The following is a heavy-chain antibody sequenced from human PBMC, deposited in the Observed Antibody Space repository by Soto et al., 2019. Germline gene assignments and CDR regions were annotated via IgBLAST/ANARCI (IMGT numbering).Heavy chain of an antibody. V-gene: IGHV4-34*01. J-gene: IGHJ4*02. CDR1: GASFSDSY. Sequence: PSETLSLTCAVYGASFSDSYWNWIRQPPGKGLEWIGEINHTGTTTYNQYFRSRVTISLDESKNQFSLSLNFVTAADTAVYYCARGGDLDRNFDSWGQGTLVTVSS. CDR3: ARGGDLDRNFDS. CDR2: INHTGTT.